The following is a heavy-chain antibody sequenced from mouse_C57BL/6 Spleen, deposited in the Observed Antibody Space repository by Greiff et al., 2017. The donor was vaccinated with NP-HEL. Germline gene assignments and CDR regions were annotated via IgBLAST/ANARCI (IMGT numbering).Heavy chain of an antibody. CDR1: GYAFSSYW. CDR2: IYPGDGDT. CDR3: ARSLYPYYAMDY. J-gene: IGHJ4*01. D-gene: IGHD2-1*01. V-gene: IGHV1-80*01. Sequence: QVQLKQSGAELVKPGASVKISCKASGYAFSSYWMNWVKQRPGKGLEWIGQIYPGDGDTNYNGKFKGKATLTADKSSSTAYMQLSSLTSEDSAVYFCARSLYPYYAMDYWGQGTSVTVSS.